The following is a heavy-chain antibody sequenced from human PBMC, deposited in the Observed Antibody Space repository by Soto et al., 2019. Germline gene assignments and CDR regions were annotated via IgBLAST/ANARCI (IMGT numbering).Heavy chain of an antibody. V-gene: IGHV3-23*01. CDR2: ISGSGGTT. D-gene: IGHD3-3*01. Sequence: PGGSLRLSCASSGFTFSSYTMSLVRQAPGKGLEWVSPISGSGGTTYYADSVKGRFTISRDNSKNTLHLQMNSLRAEDSAVYYCTRVYYDFWSAPKNAMDVWGQGTTVTVSS. CDR3: TRVYYDFWSAPKNAMDV. CDR1: GFTFSSYT. J-gene: IGHJ6*02.